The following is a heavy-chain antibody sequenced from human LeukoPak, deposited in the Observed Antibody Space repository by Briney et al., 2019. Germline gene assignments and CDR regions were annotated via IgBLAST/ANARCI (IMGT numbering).Heavy chain of an antibody. CDR1: GGTFSSYA. CDR2: IIPIFGTA. V-gene: IGHV1-69*13. Sequence: ASVKVSCKASGGTFSSYAISWVRQAPGQGLEWMGGIIPIFGTANYAQKFQGRVTITAGESTSTAYMELSSLRSEDTAVYYCARDRVGYCSSTSCYTAGWFDPWGQGTLVTVSS. J-gene: IGHJ5*02. D-gene: IGHD2-2*02. CDR3: ARDRVGYCSSTSCYTAGWFDP.